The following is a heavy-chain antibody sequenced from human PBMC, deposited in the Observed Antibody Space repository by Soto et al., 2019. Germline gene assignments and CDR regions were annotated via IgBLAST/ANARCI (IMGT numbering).Heavy chain of an antibody. CDR3: ARDATGDIVVVPAAILDV. Sequence: GGSLRLSCAAFGFTFSSYWMSWVRQAPGKGLEWVANIKQDGSEKYYVDSVKGRFTISRDNAKNSLYLQMNSLRAEDTAVYYCARDATGDIVVVPAAILDVWGKGTTVTVSS. CDR1: GFTFSSYW. CDR2: IKQDGSEK. V-gene: IGHV3-7*01. J-gene: IGHJ6*04. D-gene: IGHD2-2*01.